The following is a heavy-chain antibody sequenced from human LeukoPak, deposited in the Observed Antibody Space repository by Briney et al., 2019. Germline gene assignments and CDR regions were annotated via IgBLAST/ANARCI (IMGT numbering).Heavy chain of an antibody. J-gene: IGHJ4*02. CDR3: ARPSSGHYKVFDY. V-gene: IGHV4-38-2*01. CDR1: GYSISSGYY. D-gene: IGHD3-22*01. CDR2: IYYSGTT. Sequence: SSETLSLTCAVSGYSISSGYYWGWIRQPPGKGLEWIGSIYYSGTTYYNSSLKSRVTISVDTSKNQFSLKLSSVTAADTAIYYFARPSSGHYKVFDYWGQGTLVTVSS.